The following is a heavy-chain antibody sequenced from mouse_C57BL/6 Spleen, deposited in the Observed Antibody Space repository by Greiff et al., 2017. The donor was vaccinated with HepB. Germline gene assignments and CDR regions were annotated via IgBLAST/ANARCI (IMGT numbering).Heavy chain of an antibody. D-gene: IGHD1-1*01. CDR1: GYTFTSYW. J-gene: IGHJ1*03. CDR2: INPSSGYT. Sequence: VQRVESGAELAKPGASVKLSCKASGYTFTSYWMHWVKQRPGQGLEWIGYINPSSGYTKYNQKFKDKATLTADKSYCTAYMQLSSLTYEDAAVYYCERYGSSLYWYFDVWGTGTTVNVSS. V-gene: IGHV1-7*01. CDR3: ERYGSSLYWYFDV.